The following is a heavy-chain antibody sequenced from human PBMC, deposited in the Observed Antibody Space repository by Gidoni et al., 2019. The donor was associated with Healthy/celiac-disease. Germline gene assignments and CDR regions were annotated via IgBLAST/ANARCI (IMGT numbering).Heavy chain of an antibody. Sequence: QVQLVESGGRVVQPGRSLRLPCAASGFTFSSYGMHWVRQAPGKGLEWVAVIWYDGSNKYYADSVKGRFTISRDNSKNTLYLQMNSLRAEDTAVYYCARDRGSSSWYDLAPWGQGTLVTVSS. CDR1: GFTFSSYG. V-gene: IGHV3-33*01. CDR3: ARDRGSSSWYDLAP. CDR2: IWYDGSNK. J-gene: IGHJ5*02. D-gene: IGHD6-13*01.